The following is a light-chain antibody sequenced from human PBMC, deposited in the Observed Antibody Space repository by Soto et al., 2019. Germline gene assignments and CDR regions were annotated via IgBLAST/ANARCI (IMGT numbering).Light chain of an antibody. CDR2: DAS. V-gene: IGKV3-11*01. CDR1: QTVRNNY. J-gene: IGKJ5*01. CDR3: QQRSNWPPET. Sequence: IAVTKSPVTLSLSPGERATLSCSASQTVRNNYLAWYQQKPGQAPRLLIYDASNRATGIPARFSGSGSGTDFTLTISSLEPEDFAVYYCQQRSNWPPETFGQGTRVEI.